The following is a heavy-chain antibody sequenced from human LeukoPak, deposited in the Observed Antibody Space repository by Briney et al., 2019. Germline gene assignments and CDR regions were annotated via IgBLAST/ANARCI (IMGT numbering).Heavy chain of an antibody. V-gene: IGHV4-59*08. J-gene: IGHJ4*02. CDR2: IYGSGST. CDR3: ARLQYTGSYYPDY. D-gene: IGHD1-26*01. Sequence: SETLSLTCTVSGGSISSSYWSWIRQPPGKGLEWIGYIYGSGSTNYNPSLKSRVTISVDTSKNLFSLKLGSVTAADTAVYYCARLQYTGSYYPDYWGQGILVTVSS. CDR1: GGSISSSY.